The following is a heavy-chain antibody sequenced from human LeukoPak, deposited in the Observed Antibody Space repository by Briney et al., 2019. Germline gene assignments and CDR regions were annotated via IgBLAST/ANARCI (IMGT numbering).Heavy chain of an antibody. CDR2: ISYDGSNK. CDR3: AKDHGYYDSSGYAFDI. J-gene: IGHJ3*02. Sequence: PGGSLRLSCAASGFTFSSYGMHWVRQAPGKGLEWVAVISYDGSNKYYADSVKGRFTISRDNSKNTLYLQMNSLRAEDTAVYYCAKDHGYYDSSGYAFDIWGQGTMVTVSS. D-gene: IGHD3-22*01. V-gene: IGHV3-30*18. CDR1: GFTFSSYG.